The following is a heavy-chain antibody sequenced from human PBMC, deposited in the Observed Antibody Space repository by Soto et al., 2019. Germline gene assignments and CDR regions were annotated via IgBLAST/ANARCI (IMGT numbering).Heavy chain of an antibody. CDR3: ARDGYSSSWYQLFDY. J-gene: IGHJ4*02. CDR1: GFTFSSYW. V-gene: IGHV3-7*01. CDR2: IKQDGSEK. Sequence: GGSLRLSCAASGFTFSSYWMSWVRQAPGKGLEWVANIKQDGSEKYYVDSVKGRFTISRDNAKNSLYLQMNSLRAEDTAVYYCARDGYSSSWYQLFDYWGQGTLVTVSS. D-gene: IGHD6-13*01.